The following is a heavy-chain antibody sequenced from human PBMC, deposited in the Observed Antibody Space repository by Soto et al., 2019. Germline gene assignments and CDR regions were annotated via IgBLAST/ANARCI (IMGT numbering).Heavy chain of an antibody. Sequence: ASVKVSCKASGGTFSSYTISWVRQAPGQGLEWMGRIIPILGIANYAQKFQGRVTITADKSTSTAYMELSSLRSEDTAVYYCAPDERIAVAGTDFQHWGQGTLVTVSS. CDR3: APDERIAVAGTDFQH. J-gene: IGHJ1*01. CDR1: GGTFSSYT. V-gene: IGHV1-69*02. CDR2: IIPILGIA. D-gene: IGHD6-19*01.